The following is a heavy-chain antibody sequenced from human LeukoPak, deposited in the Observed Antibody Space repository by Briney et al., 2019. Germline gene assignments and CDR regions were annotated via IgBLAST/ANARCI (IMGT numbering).Heavy chain of an antibody. CDR1: GFTFSAYA. J-gene: IGHJ3*02. CDR3: ARVAGRYYYDTSGYQHRGAFDI. Sequence: PGGSLRLSCAASGFTFSAYAVTWVRQAPGKGLEWVSIITRSGGTYYADSVKGRFTISRDNAKNSLYLQMNSLRAEDTAVYYCARVAGRYYYDTSGYQHRGAFDIWGQGTMVTVSS. CDR2: ITRSGGT. V-gene: IGHV3-69-1*02. D-gene: IGHD3-22*01.